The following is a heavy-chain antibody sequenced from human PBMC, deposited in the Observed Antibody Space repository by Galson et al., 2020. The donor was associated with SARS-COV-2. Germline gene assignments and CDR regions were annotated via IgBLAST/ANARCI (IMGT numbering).Heavy chain of an antibody. CDR3: VRFGELYFYGMDV. Sequence: SGFTGFTFSDYSLTWIRQAPGEGLEFVSYINGVGTFINYADSVRGRFSISRDNAENSLYLQMTNLRVDDTAVYYCVRFGELYFYGMDVWGQGTTVTVSS. V-gene: IGHV3-11*03. D-gene: IGHD3-10*01. CDR2: INGVGTFI. CDR1: GFTFSDYS. J-gene: IGHJ6*02.